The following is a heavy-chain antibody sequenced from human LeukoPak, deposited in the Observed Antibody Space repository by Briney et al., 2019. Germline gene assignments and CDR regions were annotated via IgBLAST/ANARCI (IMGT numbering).Heavy chain of an antibody. CDR1: GFTFSSYE. D-gene: IGHD6-19*01. CDR3: ARVSASSGWPFDY. Sequence: PGGSLRLSCAASGFTFSSYEMNWVRQAPGKGLEWVSYISSSGSTIYYADSVKGRFTVSRDTSKNTVHLQMNSLRPEDTAVYYCARVSASSGWPFDYWGQGTLVTVSS. CDR2: ISSSGSTI. V-gene: IGHV3-48*03. J-gene: IGHJ4*02.